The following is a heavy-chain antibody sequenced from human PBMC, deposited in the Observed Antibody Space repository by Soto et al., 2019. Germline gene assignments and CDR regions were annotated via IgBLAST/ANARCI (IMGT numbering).Heavy chain of an antibody. J-gene: IGHJ4*02. V-gene: IGHV6-1*01. CDR3: ARDPPDFNSGFDY. Sequence: PSQTLSLTCAICGDSVSNNGATWNWIRQSPSRGLEWLGRAYYRSRWLYDYATSVRGRITINPDTSKNRFSLQLNSVTPEDTAVYYCARDPPDFNSGFDYWGQGTPVTVSS. CDR2: AYYRSRWLY. CDR1: GDSVSNNGAT. D-gene: IGHD2-15*01.